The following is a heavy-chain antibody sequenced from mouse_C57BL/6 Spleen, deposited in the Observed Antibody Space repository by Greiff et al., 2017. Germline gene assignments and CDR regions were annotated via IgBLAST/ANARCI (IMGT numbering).Heavy chain of an antibody. CDR2: IWRGGST. D-gene: IGHD4-1*01. CDR1: GFSLTSYG. J-gene: IGHJ1*03. CDR3: AKNRFWDEVYWYFDV. Sequence: VQLQQSGPGLVQPSQSLSITCTVSGFSLTSYGVHWVRQSPGKGLEWLGVIWRGGSTDYNAAFMSRLSITKDNSKSQVFFKMNSLQADDTAIYSCAKNRFWDEVYWYFDVWGTGTTVTVSS. V-gene: IGHV2-5*01.